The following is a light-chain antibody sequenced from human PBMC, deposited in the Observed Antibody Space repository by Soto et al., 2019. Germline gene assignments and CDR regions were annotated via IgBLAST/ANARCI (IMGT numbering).Light chain of an antibody. CDR1: SGSVSTSYY. CDR2: STD. Sequence: VVTQEPSFSVSPGGTVTLTCGLSSGSVSTSYYPSWYQQTPGQAPRTLIYSTDSRSSGVPDRFSGSILGNKAALTITGAHADDDSDYYCVLYMGSGISVFGGGTKLTVL. J-gene: IGLJ2*01. V-gene: IGLV8-61*01. CDR3: VLYMGSGISV.